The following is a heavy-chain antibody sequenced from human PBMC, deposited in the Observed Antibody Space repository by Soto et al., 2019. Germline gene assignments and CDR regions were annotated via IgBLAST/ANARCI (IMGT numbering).Heavy chain of an antibody. CDR2: ISYDGSNK. Sequence: QVQLVESGGGVVQPGRSLRLSCAASGFTFSSYAMHWVRQAPGKGLEWVAVISYDGSNKYYADSVKGRFTISRDNSKDTVYLQMNSLRAEDTAVYYCARELSRRDGYKAFDYWGQGTLVTVSS. CDR3: ARELSRRDGYKAFDY. V-gene: IGHV3-30-3*01. J-gene: IGHJ4*02. D-gene: IGHD5-12*01. CDR1: GFTFSSYA.